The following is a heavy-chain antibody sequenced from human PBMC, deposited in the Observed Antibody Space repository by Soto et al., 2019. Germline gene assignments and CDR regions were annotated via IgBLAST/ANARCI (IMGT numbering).Heavy chain of an antibody. V-gene: IGHV3-33*01. D-gene: IGHD5-18*01. Sequence: QVQLVESGGGVVQPGRSLRLSCAASGFTFSSYGMHWVRQAPGKGLEWVAVIWYDGSNKYYADSVKGRFTISRDNSKNTLYLQMTSLRAEDTAVYYCARDDTALFDYWGQGTLVTVSS. CDR2: IWYDGSNK. J-gene: IGHJ4*02. CDR3: ARDDTALFDY. CDR1: GFTFSSYG.